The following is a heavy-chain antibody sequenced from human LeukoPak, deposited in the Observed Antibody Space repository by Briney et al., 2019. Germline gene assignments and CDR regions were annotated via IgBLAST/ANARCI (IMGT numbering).Heavy chain of an antibody. CDR2: IIPIFGTA. V-gene: IGHV1-69*13. D-gene: IGHD6-13*01. Sequence: ASVKVSCKASGGTFSSYAISWVRQAPGQGLEWMGGIIPIFGTANYAQKFQGRVTITADESTSTAYMELSSLRSEDTAVYYCARDWALSGLGIAAAGFVYWGQGTLVTVSS. CDR1: GGTFSSYA. CDR3: ARDWALSGLGIAAAGFVY. J-gene: IGHJ4*02.